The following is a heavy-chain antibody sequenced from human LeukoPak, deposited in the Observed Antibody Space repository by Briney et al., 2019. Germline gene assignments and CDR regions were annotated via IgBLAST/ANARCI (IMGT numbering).Heavy chain of an antibody. CDR1: GFTFSTYG. J-gene: IGHJ3*01. CDR3: ARDQTYSSSWYYAFDL. CDR2: IYGSGDST. V-gene: IGHV3-23*01. Sequence: GGSLRLSCAASGFTFSTYGMSWVRQTPQKGLEWVSAIYGSGDSTYYPDSVKGRFTISRDNSKNTLYLQMNSLRVEDTAIYYCARDQTYSSSWYYAFDLWGQGTMVTVSP. D-gene: IGHD6-13*01.